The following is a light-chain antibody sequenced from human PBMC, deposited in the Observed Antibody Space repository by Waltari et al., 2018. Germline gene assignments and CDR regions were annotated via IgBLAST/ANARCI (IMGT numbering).Light chain of an antibody. J-gene: IGLJ2*01. CDR3: SSYTTSSTLVV. V-gene: IGLV2-14*03. CDR1: SSDVGGYKY. CDR2: DVS. Sequence: QSALTQPASVSGSPGQSITISCTGTSSDVGGYKYVSWYQQHPGKAPKLMIYDVSNRPSGVSNRVSGSKSGNTASLTISGLQAEDDADYYCSSYTTSSTLVVFGGGTKLTVL.